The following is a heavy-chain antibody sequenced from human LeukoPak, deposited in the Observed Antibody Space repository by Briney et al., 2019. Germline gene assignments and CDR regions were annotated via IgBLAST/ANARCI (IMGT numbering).Heavy chain of an antibody. CDR1: GFTFSSYA. J-gene: IGHJ5*02. CDR2: ISGSGGST. V-gene: IGHV3-23*01. D-gene: IGHD3-22*01. CDR3: AKVTWYYDSSGPPWTFDP. Sequence: GGSLRLSCAASGFTFSSYAMSWVRQAPGKGLEWVSAISGSGGSTYYADSVKGRFTTSRDNSKNTLYLQMNSLRAEDTAVYYCAKVTWYYDSSGPPWTFDPWGQGTLVTVSS.